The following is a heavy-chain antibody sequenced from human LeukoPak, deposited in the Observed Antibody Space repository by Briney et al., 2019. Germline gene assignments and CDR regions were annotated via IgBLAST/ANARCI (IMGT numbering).Heavy chain of an antibody. Sequence: SGGSLRLSCAASGFTVSSNYMSWVRQAPGKGLEWVSVIYSGGSTYYADSVKGRFTISRDNSKNTLYLQMNSLRAEDTAVYYCARGGYYDSSGYLRFDYWGQGTLVTVSS. CDR1: GFTVSSNY. CDR2: IYSGGST. J-gene: IGHJ4*02. CDR3: ARGGYYDSSGYLRFDY. D-gene: IGHD3-22*01. V-gene: IGHV3-53*01.